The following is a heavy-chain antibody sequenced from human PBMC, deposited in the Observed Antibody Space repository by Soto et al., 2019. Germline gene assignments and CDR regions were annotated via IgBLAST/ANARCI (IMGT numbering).Heavy chain of an antibody. J-gene: IGHJ4*02. CDR2: IHHSGTT. V-gene: IGHV4-30-2*06. D-gene: IGHD3-10*01. Sequence: PSETLSLTCAVSGGSISSGGYSWSWIRQSPGKGLEWIGEIHHSGTTNYNPSLKSRVTISVDTSKNQFSLELSSVTAADTALYYCVSYGSGTFYRGYSFDFWSQGSLVTVSS. CDR1: GGSISSGGYS. CDR3: VSYGSGTFYRGYSFDF.